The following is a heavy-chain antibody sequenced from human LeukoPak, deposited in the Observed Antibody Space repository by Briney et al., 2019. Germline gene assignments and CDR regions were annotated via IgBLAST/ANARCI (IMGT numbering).Heavy chain of an antibody. D-gene: IGHD5-12*01. CDR3: AKDLVVATIEGPDY. Sequence: PGGSLRLSCAASGFTFSSYAMSWVRQAPGKGLEWVSAISGSRGSTYYADSVKGRFTISRDNSKNTLYLQMNSLRAEDPAVYYCAKDLVVATIEGPDYWGQGTLVTVSS. V-gene: IGHV3-23*01. CDR1: GFTFSSYA. CDR2: ISGSRGST. J-gene: IGHJ4*02.